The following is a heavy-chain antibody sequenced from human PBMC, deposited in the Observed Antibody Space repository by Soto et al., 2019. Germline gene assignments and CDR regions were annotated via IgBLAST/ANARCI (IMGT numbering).Heavy chain of an antibody. CDR2: IIPIFGTA. Sequence: SVKVSCKASGGTFSSYAISWVRQAPGQGLEWMGGIIPIFGTANYAQKFQGRVTITADESTSTAYMELSSLRSEDTAVYYCARDPPPLAYCGGDCPDAFDIWGQGTMVTVSS. CDR3: ARDPPPLAYCGGDCPDAFDI. CDR1: GGTFSSYA. D-gene: IGHD2-21*02. V-gene: IGHV1-69*13. J-gene: IGHJ3*02.